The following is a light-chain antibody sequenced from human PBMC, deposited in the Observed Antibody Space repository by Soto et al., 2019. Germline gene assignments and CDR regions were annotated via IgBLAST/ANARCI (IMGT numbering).Light chain of an antibody. CDR1: QRISVW. Sequence: DIQMTQSPSSLSASVGDRVTITCRASQRISVWLAWYQQKPGKAPKLLISDASFLESGVPSRFSGSGSGTEFTLTISSLQPDDFATYYCQQYNRFYTFGQGTKLEIK. CDR3: QQYNRFYT. V-gene: IGKV1-5*01. CDR2: DAS. J-gene: IGKJ2*01.